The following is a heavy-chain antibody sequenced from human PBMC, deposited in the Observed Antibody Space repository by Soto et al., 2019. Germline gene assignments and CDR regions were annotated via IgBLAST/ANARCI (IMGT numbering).Heavy chain of an antibody. D-gene: IGHD6-19*01. CDR3: ARDRSSSGWYVGYYYYGMDV. CDR1: GFTFSSYA. CDR2: ISYDGSNK. Sequence: GGSLRLSCAASGFTFSSYAMHWVRQAPGKGLEWVAVISYDGSNKYYADSVKGRFTISRDNSKNTLYLQMNSLRAEDTAVYYCARDRSSSGWYVGYYYYGMDVWGQGTTVTVSS. J-gene: IGHJ6*02. V-gene: IGHV3-30-3*01.